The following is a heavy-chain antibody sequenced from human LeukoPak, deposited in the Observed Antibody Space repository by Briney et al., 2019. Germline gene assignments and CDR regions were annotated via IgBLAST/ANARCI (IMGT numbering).Heavy chain of an antibody. V-gene: IGHV4-59*01. CDR3: ARSGGLFYFDF. CDR2: IHHSGRS. CDR1: GGSINSDD. Sequence: SETLSLTCAVSGGSINSDDWSWIRRPPGKGLEWIGHIHHSGRSNYNPSLVSRVTLSVDTSKNQFSLKLSSVTAADSAFYYCARSGGLFYFDFWGQGTLVTVSS. J-gene: IGHJ4*02. D-gene: IGHD4-23*01.